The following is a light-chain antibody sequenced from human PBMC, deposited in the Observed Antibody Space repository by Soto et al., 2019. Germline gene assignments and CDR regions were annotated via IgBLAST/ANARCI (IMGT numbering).Light chain of an antibody. CDR3: QEYNGNSGLT. CDR2: SAS. J-gene: IGKJ4*01. Sequence: DIQMTQYPSTLSASVGDRVTITCRASQNIRSWLAWYQQKPGKAPELLIYSASGLESGVPSRFSGSGFGTEFTLTISSLQPDDFATYYCQEYNGNSGLTFGGGTKLEIK. V-gene: IGKV1-5*03. CDR1: QNIRSW.